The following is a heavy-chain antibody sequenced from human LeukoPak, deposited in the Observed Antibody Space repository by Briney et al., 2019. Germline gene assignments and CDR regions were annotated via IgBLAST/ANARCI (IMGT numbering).Heavy chain of an antibody. CDR3: AGHETRPRPGSGYYYFYIDV. D-gene: IGHD6-6*01. V-gene: IGHV5-51*01. CDR2: IYPGDSDI. J-gene: IGHJ6*03. Sequence: GESLKISCKASGYSFTTYYIAWVRQMPGKGLEWMGIIYPGDSDIRYSPSFQGQVTISADQSITTAYLQWSSLKASDTAIYYCAGHETRPRPGSGYYYFYIDVWGKGTTVTVSS. CDR1: GYSFTTYY.